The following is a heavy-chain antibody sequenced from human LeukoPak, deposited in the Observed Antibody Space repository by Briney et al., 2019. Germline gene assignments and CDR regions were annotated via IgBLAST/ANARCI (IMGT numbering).Heavy chain of an antibody. CDR2: IRYDGTNK. D-gene: IGHD1-1*01. J-gene: IGHJ4*02. V-gene: IGHV3-30*02. CDR1: GFSFSDYA. Sequence: PGGSLRLSCAASGFSFSDYAIYWVRQTPGKGLEWVEFIRYDGTNKIYAGSVKGRFTISRDNSYNTVYLQMTGLRAEDTAVYYCAKDGESGIQWAQGYFDYWGQGTLVTVSS. CDR3: AKDGESGIQWAQGYFDY.